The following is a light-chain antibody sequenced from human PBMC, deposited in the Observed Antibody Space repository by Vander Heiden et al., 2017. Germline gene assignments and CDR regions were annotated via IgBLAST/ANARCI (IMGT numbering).Light chain of an antibody. CDR3: QQYESYPRI. V-gene: IGKV1-8*01. J-gene: IGKJ4*01. Sequence: IRITQSPSALSASTGDRVTITCRASQGISSYLAWYQLKLWRGPKLLIYAASALHSGVLSRFTASGSGTDFTLTISCLQSEDFATYYCQQYESYPRIFGRGTKVEIK. CDR2: AAS. CDR1: QGISSY.